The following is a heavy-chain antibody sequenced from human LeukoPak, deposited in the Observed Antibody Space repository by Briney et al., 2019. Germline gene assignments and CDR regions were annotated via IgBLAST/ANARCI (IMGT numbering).Heavy chain of an antibody. CDR3: ARRMGYYGSGSYPY. V-gene: IGHV4-38-2*02. Sequence: SETLSLTCTVSGYSISSGYYWGWIRQPPGKGPEWIGEINHSGSTNYNPSLKSRVTISVDTSKNQFSLKLSSVTAADTAVYYCARRMGYYGSGSYPYWGQGTLVTVSS. CDR1: GYSISSGYY. CDR2: INHSGST. D-gene: IGHD3-10*01. J-gene: IGHJ4*02.